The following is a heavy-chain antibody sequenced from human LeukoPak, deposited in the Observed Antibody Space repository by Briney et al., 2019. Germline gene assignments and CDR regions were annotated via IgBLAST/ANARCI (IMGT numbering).Heavy chain of an antibody. CDR2: IFPSGST. CDR1: GGSISSGSFY. V-gene: IGHV4-61*02. D-gene: IGHD3-10*01. CDR3: ARAATDYYGAGSYSYSFDP. Sequence: SDTLSLTCTVSGGSISSGSFYWSWIRQPPGKGLVWIGRIFPSGSTTYNPPLKSRVTITVDTSKTQFSLTLTSVTAADTAVYYCARAATDYYGAGSYSYSFDPWGQGTLVTVSS. J-gene: IGHJ5*02.